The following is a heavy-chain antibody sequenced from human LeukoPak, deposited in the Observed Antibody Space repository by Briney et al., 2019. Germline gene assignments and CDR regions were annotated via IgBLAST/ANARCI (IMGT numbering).Heavy chain of an antibody. CDR1: GGSFNGYY. V-gene: IGHV4-34*01. CDR2: INHSGST. CDR3: ARGYYYDSRGYYQDY. D-gene: IGHD3-22*01. Sequence: SEILSLTCAVYGGSFNGYYWSWIRQPPGKGLEWIGEINHSGSTNYNPSLKSRVTISVDTSKNQFSLKLSSVTAADTAVYYCARGYYYDSRGYYQDYWGQGTLVTVSS. J-gene: IGHJ4*02.